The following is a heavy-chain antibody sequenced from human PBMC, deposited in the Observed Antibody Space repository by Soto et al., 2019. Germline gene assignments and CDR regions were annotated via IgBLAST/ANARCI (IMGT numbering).Heavy chain of an antibody. D-gene: IGHD3-3*01. V-gene: IGHV1-8*01. CDR3: ATYFWSGYYTYYYYYYGMDV. J-gene: IGHJ6*02. CDR1: GYTFTSYD. Sequence: WASVKVSCKASGYTFTSYDINWVRQATGQGLEWMGWMNPNSGNTGYAQKFQGRVTMTRNTSISTAYMELSSLRSEDTAVYYCATYFWSGYYTYYYYYYGMDVWGQGTTVTVSS. CDR2: MNPNSGNT.